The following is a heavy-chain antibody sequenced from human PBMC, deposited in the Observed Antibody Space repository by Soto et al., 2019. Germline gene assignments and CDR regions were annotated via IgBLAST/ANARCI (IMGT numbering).Heavy chain of an antibody. J-gene: IGHJ3*02. CDR2: ISWISGSI. V-gene: IGHV3-9*01. D-gene: IGHD3-10*01. Sequence: GGSLRLSCAACGFTFDDYAMHWVGQAPGKGMEWVSGISWISGSIGYADSVKGRFTISRDNAQNSPYLQMNSLRAEDTALYYCAKDMSETRVKDAFDIWGQGTMVTVSS. CDR1: GFTFDDYA. CDR3: AKDMSETRVKDAFDI.